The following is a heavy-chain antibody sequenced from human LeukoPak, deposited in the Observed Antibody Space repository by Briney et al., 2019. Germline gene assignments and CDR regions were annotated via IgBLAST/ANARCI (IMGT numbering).Heavy chain of an antibody. J-gene: IGHJ4*02. Sequence: SETLSLTCAVYGGPFSTYYWTWIRQSPGMGLEWIGEINQSGSTSYNPSLKSRVTISIDPSKAQFSLKLSSVTAADTAVYYCARGPGWTTVTRPFDNWGRGTLVTVSS. V-gene: IGHV4-34*01. CDR3: ARGPGWTTVTRPFDN. CDR1: GGPFSTYY. CDR2: INQSGST. D-gene: IGHD4-17*01.